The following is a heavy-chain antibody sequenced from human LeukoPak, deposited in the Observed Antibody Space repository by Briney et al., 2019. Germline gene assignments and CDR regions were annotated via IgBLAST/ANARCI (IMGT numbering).Heavy chain of an antibody. J-gene: IGHJ4*02. CDR2: IKQDGSEK. V-gene: IGHV3-7*04. CDR1: GFTFSSYW. D-gene: IGHD2-15*01. CDR3: ARGCSGGSCLFSVPYYFDY. Sequence: GGSLRLSCAASGFTFSSYWMSWVRQAPGKGLEWVANIKQDGSEKYYVDSVKGRFTISRDNAKNSLYLQMNSLRAEDTAVYYCARGCSGGSCLFSVPYYFDYWGQGTLVTVSS.